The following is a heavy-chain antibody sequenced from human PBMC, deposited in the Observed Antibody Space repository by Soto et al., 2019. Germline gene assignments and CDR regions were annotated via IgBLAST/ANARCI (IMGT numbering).Heavy chain of an antibody. D-gene: IGHD3-3*01. Sequence: SETLSLTCAVYGGSFSGYYWSWIRQPPGKGLEWIGEINHSGSTNYNPSLKSRVTISVDTSKNQFSLKLSSVTAADTAVYYCARGGYDFWSGYYAHYNWFDPWGQGTLVTAPQ. V-gene: IGHV4-34*01. CDR1: GGSFSGYY. CDR3: ARGGYDFWSGYYAHYNWFDP. J-gene: IGHJ5*02. CDR2: INHSGST.